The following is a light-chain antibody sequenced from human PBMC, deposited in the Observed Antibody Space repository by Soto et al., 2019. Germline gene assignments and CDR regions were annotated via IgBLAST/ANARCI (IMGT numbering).Light chain of an antibody. CDR3: QQSYTTLPIT. CDR1: QRISTF. CDR2: AAS. Sequence: DIQMTHSPSSRSESVGDRVSVTCLASQRISTFLSWYQQKPGKAPKLLIYAASTLQSGVPPRFSGSGSGTAFTLTITSVQPEDFATYYCQQSYTTLPITFGQGTRLEIK. J-gene: IGKJ5*01. V-gene: IGKV1-39*01.